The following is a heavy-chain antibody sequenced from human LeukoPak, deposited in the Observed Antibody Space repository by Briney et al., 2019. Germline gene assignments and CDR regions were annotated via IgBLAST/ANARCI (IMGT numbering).Heavy chain of an antibody. CDR3: GGGPYYGMDV. D-gene: IGHD3-16*01. CDR2: IDPSDSYT. J-gene: IGHJ6*02. Sequence: GESLKISCKGSGYSFTSYWISWVRQMPGKGLEWMGRIDPSDSYTNYSPSFQGHVTISADKSISTAYLQWSSLKASDTAMYYIGGGPYYGMDVWGQGTTVTVSS. CDR1: GYSFTSYW. V-gene: IGHV5-10-1*01.